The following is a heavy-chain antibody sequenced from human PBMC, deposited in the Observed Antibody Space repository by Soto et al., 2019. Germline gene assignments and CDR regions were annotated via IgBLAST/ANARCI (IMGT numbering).Heavy chain of an antibody. Sequence: GGSLRLSCAASGFAFDDYVMHWVRQPPGRGLGWVSGITWNGGTIRYADSVKGRFTISRDNAENSLYLQMNSLRPEDTAVYYCAKGGSAALIAPSGRDNWFDPWGQGTQVTVSS. V-gene: IGHV3-9*01. J-gene: IGHJ5*02. CDR3: AKGGSAALIAPSGRDNWFDP. D-gene: IGHD6-13*01. CDR2: ITWNGGTI. CDR1: GFAFDDYV.